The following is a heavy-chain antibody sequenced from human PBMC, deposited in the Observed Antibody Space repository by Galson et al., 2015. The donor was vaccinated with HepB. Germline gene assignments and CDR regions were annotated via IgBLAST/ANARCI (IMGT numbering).Heavy chain of an antibody. D-gene: IGHD2-2*01. Sequence: SLRLSCAASGFTFSSYGMHWVRQAPGEGLEWVAVIWYDGSNKYYADSVKGRFTISRDNSKNTLYLQMNSLRAEDTAVYYCARAMGFLVVPAAPFDYWGQGTLVTVSS. CDR2: IWYDGSNK. CDR1: GFTFSSYG. J-gene: IGHJ4*02. CDR3: ARAMGFLVVPAAPFDY. V-gene: IGHV3-33*01.